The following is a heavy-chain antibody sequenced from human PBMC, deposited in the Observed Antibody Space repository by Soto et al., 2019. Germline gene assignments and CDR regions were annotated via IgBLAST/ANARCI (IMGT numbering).Heavy chain of an antibody. CDR1: GGSISGYY. CDR2: INHSGST. Sequence: QVQLQQWGAGLLKPSETLSLTCAVYGGSISGYYWSWIRQPPGKGLEWIGEINHSGSTNYNPSLMCRVSISVYKSKNQFSLKLTSVYDADTAVYYCARGGYSGYAYWGPGTLVTVSS. D-gene: IGHD5-12*01. J-gene: IGHJ4*02. V-gene: IGHV4-34*01. CDR3: ARGGYSGYAY.